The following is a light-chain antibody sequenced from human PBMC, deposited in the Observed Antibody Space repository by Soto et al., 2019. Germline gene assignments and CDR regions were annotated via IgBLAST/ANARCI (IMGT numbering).Light chain of an antibody. CDR2: DAS. V-gene: IGKV3-11*01. CDR3: QQRSNWPPWA. CDR1: QSVSSY. J-gene: IGKJ1*01. Sequence: EIVLTQSPATLSLSPGERATLSCRASQSVSSYLAWYQQKPGQAPRLLIYDASNRATGIPARFSGSGSGIDFTFTISRLVPEDFAVYYCQQRSNWPPWAFGQGTKVEIK.